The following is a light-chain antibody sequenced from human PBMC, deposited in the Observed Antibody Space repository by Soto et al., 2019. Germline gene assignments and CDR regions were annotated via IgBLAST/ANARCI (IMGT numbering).Light chain of an antibody. Sequence: DIPMTQSPSSLSASVGDRVTITCRASQGISNALAWYQQKPGKVPKLLIYDASTLQSGVPSRFSGSGSETDFTLTISSLQPEDVATYYCQKYNSGPRTFGPGTKVDIK. CDR2: DAS. J-gene: IGKJ3*01. CDR1: QGISNA. CDR3: QKYNSGPRT. V-gene: IGKV1-27*01.